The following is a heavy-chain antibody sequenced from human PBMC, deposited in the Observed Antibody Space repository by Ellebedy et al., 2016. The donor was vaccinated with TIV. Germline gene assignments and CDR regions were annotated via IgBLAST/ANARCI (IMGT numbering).Heavy chain of an antibody. CDR3: ARNSAGNGGKLDY. CDR1: GFTVTTNY. D-gene: IGHD4-23*01. Sequence: PGGSLRLSCAASGFTVTTNYMNWVRQAPGKGLEWVSVIFSAADGGETPYADSVKGRFTISRDSSNNTLYLQMNSLRAEDTAVYYCARNSAGNGGKLDYWGQGALVTVSS. V-gene: IGHV3-53*01. CDR2: IFSAADGGET. J-gene: IGHJ4*02.